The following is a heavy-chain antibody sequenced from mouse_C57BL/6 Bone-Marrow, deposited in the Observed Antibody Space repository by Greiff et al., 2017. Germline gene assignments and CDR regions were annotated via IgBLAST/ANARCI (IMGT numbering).Heavy chain of an antibody. CDR1: GFSLTTFGMG. CDR2: LWWDDDK. V-gene: IGHV8-8*01. J-gene: IGHJ3*01. D-gene: IGHD1-1*01. Sequence: QVTLKVSGPGILQPSQTLSLSCSFSGFSLTTFGMGVGWIRQPSGKGLEWLAHLWWDDDKYYNPALKSRPTTSKDTSKNHVFLNITNVDTADTATYYCARIAWVTTVVATPFAYWGQGTLVTVSA. CDR3: ARIAWVTTVVATPFAY.